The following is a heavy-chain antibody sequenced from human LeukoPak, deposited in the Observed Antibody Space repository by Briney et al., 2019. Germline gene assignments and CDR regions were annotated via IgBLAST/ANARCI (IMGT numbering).Heavy chain of an antibody. V-gene: IGHV4-38-2*02. J-gene: IGHJ5*02. D-gene: IGHD5-12*01. CDR2: IYHSGST. Sequence: GSLRLSCAASGFTFSSYWMSWVRQPPGKGLEWIGSIYHSGSTYYNPSLKSRVTISVDTSKNQFSLKLSSVTAADTAVYYCARDGFSWIGWFDPWGQGTLVTVSS. CDR1: GFTFSSYW. CDR3: ARDGFSWIGWFDP.